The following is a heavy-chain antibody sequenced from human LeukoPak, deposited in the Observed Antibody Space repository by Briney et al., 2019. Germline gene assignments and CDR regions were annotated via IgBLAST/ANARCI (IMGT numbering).Heavy chain of an antibody. V-gene: IGHV4-59*08. Sequence: PETLSVTCTVSGGSIRSYYWSWIRQPPGKGLEWIGYIYYSGSTKYNPSLKSRVTISVDTSKNQFSLNVSSVTAADTAVYYCARHDSVVYYGMDVWGRGSTVSVSS. J-gene: IGHJ6*02. CDR2: IYYSGST. CDR1: GGSIRSYY. CDR3: ARHDSVVYYGMDV. D-gene: IGHD2-21*02.